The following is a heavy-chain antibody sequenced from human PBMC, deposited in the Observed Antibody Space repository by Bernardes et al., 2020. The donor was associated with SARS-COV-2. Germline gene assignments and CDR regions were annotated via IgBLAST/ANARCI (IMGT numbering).Heavy chain of an antibody. CDR2: ISDSSSYI. CDR1: GFSFSTYS. Sequence: GGSLRLSCAVSGFSFSTYSMHWVRQAPGKGLEWVSSISDSSSYIYYADSVKGRFTISRDNSRNTLYLLMNSLRPEDTAVYYCARDWDYGESGYYYGVDVWGQGTTVTVSS. D-gene: IGHD4-17*01. J-gene: IGHJ6*02. V-gene: IGHV3-21*01. CDR3: ARDWDYGESGYYYGVDV.